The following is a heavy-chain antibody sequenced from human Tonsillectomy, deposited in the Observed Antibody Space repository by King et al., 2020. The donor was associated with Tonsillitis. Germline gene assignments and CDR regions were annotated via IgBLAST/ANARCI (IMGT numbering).Heavy chain of an antibody. CDR3: ARNNDTSYYSPTHWYFDL. CDR2: IYSGGST. V-gene: IGHV3-66*01. CDR1: GFTVRSNY. J-gene: IGHJ2*01. D-gene: IGHD3-9*01. Sequence: VQLVESGGDLVQPGGSLRLSCAASGFTVRSNYMSWVRQAPGKGLEWVSVIYSGGSTYYADSVKGRFTISRDNSKNTLYLQMNSLRAEDTAVYYCARNNDTSYYSPTHWYFDLWGRGTLVTVSS.